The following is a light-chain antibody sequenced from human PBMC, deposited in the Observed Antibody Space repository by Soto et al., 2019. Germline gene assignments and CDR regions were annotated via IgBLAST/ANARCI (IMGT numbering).Light chain of an antibody. CDR3: AAWDVSLVV. CDR1: SSNIGTNT. Sequence: QSVLTQPPSASGTPGQRVTISCSGSSSNIGTNTVIGYQQLPGAAPKLLIYSDNQRPSGVPDRFSGSKSGTSASLAISGLQSEDEADYYCAAWDVSLVVFGGGTKVTVL. CDR2: SDN. J-gene: IGLJ2*01. V-gene: IGLV1-44*01.